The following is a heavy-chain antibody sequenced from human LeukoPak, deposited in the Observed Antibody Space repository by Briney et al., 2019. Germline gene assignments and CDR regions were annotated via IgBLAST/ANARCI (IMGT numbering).Heavy chain of an antibody. D-gene: IGHD3-22*01. CDR2: INPNSGGT. V-gene: IGHV1-2*04. J-gene: IGHJ4*02. Sequence: GASVKVSCKASGYTFTGYYIHWVRQAPGQGLEWMGWINPNSGGTNYAQKFQGWVTMTRDTSISTAYMELSRLRSDDTAVYYCARGEDSSGYYSYSYWGQGTLVTVSS. CDR3: ARGEDSSGYYSYSY. CDR1: GYTFTGYY.